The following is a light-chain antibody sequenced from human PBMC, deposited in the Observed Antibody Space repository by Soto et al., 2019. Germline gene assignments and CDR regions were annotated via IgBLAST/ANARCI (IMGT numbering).Light chain of an antibody. V-gene: IGKV3-20*01. Sequence: EFVLTQSPGTLSLSPGARAPLSCRASQSLTNSFIAWYQQRPGQAPRLLIYDTSSRASGIPDRFSGSGSGTEFTLTISSLQSEDFAVYYCQQYGSSGTFGQGTKVDIK. CDR1: QSLTNSF. CDR3: QQYGSSGT. CDR2: DTS. J-gene: IGKJ1*01.